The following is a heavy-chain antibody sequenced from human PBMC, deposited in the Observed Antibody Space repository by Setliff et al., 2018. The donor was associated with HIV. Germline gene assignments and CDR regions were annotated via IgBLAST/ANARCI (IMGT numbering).Heavy chain of an antibody. D-gene: IGHD4-17*01. CDR1: GGSMNIHY. CDR3: ASLTDYGGDSGSH. J-gene: IGHJ4*02. Sequence: SDTLSLTCTVSGGSMNIHYWSWVRQPPGKGLEWMGDIFHTGSSTYNPSLKSRVSLSVDTSKNQFSLRLSAVTAADTAVYYCASLTDYGGDSGSHWGQGTLVTVSS. CDR2: IFHTGSS. V-gene: IGHV4-59*11.